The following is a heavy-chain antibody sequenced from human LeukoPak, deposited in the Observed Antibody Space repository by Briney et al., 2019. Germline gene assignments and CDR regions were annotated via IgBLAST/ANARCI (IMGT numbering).Heavy chain of an antibody. V-gene: IGHV4-59*01. D-gene: IGHD5-18*01. Sequence: SETLSLTCTVSGGSISSYYWSWIRQPPGKGLEWIGYIYYSGSTNYNPSLKSRVTISVDTSKNQFSLRLSSVTAADTAVYYCARDSGYSYGYGLYYYYMDVWGKGTTVTVSS. CDR1: GGSISSYY. J-gene: IGHJ6*03. CDR3: ARDSGYSYGYGLYYYYMDV. CDR2: IYYSGST.